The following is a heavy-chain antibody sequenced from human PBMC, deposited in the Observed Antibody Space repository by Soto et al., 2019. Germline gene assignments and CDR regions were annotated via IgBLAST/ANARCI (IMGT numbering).Heavy chain of an antibody. CDR1: GGSISSSALY. D-gene: IGHD5-12*01. Sequence: SETLSLTCTVSGGSISSSALYGGWVRQPPGKGLEWIGSISYSGGTAYNPSLRGRVIISIDTPKNQFSLKLISVTAADTAVYYCAREPINWGQGTLVTVSS. CDR2: ISYSGGT. J-gene: IGHJ4*02. V-gene: IGHV4-39*07. CDR3: AREPIN.